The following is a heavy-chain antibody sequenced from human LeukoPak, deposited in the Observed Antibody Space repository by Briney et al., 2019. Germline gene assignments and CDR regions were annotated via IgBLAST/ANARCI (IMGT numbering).Heavy chain of an antibody. V-gene: IGHV1-18*01. Sequence: ASVKVSCKASGYTFTSYGISWVRQAPGQGLEWMGWISAYNGNTNYAQKLQGRVTMTTDTSTSTVYMELSSLRSEDTAVYYCARDPMLPPKYCSSTSCYRPNNWFDPWGQGTLVTVSS. CDR3: ARDPMLPPKYCSSTSCYRPNNWFDP. D-gene: IGHD2-2*01. J-gene: IGHJ5*02. CDR2: ISAYNGNT. CDR1: GYTFTSYG.